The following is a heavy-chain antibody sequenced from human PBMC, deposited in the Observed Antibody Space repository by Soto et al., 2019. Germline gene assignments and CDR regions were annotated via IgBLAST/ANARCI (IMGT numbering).Heavy chain of an antibody. CDR2: MYHSGST. CDR1: GGSISSGGYS. Sequence: PSETLSLTCAVSGGSISSGGYSWSWIRQPPGKGLEWIGYMYHSGSTYYNPSLKSRVTISIDRSKNQFSLKLSSVTAAYTAVYYCARVPDYWCQGILVTGSS. V-gene: IGHV4-30-2*01. CDR3: ARVPDY. J-gene: IGHJ4*02. D-gene: IGHD2-2*01.